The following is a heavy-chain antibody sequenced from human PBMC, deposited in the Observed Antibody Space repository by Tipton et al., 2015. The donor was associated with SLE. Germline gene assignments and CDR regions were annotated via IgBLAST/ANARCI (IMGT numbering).Heavy chain of an antibody. CDR3: ARAGGGDSNWFDP. Sequence: TLSLTCTVSGGSISSGSYYWSWIRQPAGKGLEWIGRIYTSGSTNYNPSLQSRVTLSVDMSKNQFSLRLSSVTAADTAVYYCARAGGGDSNWFDPWGQGTLVTVSS. CDR1: GGSISSGSYY. J-gene: IGHJ5*02. CDR2: IYTSGST. D-gene: IGHD2-21*01. V-gene: IGHV4-61*02.